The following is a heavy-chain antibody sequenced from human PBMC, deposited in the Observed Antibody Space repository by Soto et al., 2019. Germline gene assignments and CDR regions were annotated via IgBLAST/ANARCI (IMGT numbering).Heavy chain of an antibody. CDR1: GFSLSTSGVG. CDR3: AHSQFHYYDSSGYLSFSFFDY. Sequence: GSGPTLVNPTQTLTLTCTFSGFSLSTSGVGVGWISQPPGKALEWLALIYWNDDKRYSPSLKSRLTITKDTSKNQVVLTMTNMDPVDTATYYCAHSQFHYYDSSGYLSFSFFDYWGQGTLVTVSS. V-gene: IGHV2-5*01. D-gene: IGHD3-22*01. CDR2: IYWNDDK. J-gene: IGHJ4*02.